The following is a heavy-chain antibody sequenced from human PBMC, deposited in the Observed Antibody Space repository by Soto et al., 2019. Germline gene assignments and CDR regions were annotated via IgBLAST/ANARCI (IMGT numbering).Heavy chain of an antibody. CDR1: GGSFNGYY. J-gene: IGHJ5*02. D-gene: IGHD6-13*01. Sequence: SETLSLTCTVYGGSFNGYYWNWIRQPPGKGLEWIGEINQSGVAYYTPSLRGRVTISIDTSENQFSLRLTSVTAADTAVYYCARGGVAGRFDPWGQGTPVTVSS. CDR3: ARGGVAGRFDP. CDR2: INQSGVA. V-gene: IGHV4-34*01.